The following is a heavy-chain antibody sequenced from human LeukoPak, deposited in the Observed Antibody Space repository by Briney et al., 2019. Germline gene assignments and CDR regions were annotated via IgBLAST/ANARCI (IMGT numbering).Heavy chain of an antibody. CDR3: AKDSRLAYDSSGYYDY. CDR1: GFTFSSYA. Sequence: GGSLRLSCAASGFTFSSYAMSWVRQAPGKGLEWVSAISGSAGSTYYADSVKGRFIISRDESKNTLYLQMNSLRAEDTAVYYCAKDSRLAYDSSGYYDYWGQGTLVTVSS. CDR2: ISGSAGST. D-gene: IGHD3-22*01. V-gene: IGHV3-23*01. J-gene: IGHJ4*02.